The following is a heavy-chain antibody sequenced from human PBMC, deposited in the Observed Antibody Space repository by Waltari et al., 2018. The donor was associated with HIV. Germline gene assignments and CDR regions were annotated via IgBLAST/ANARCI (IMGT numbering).Heavy chain of an antibody. CDR2: IYHSGIT. D-gene: IGHD6-13*01. J-gene: IGHJ4*02. CDR1: GGSISSSNW. CDR3: ARVPRGAAAGLYHFDY. Sequence: QVQLQESGPGLVKPSGTLSLTCAVSGGSISSSNWWSWVRKPPGKGLELIGDIYHSGITNYNPSLKCRVTISVDKSKNQFSLKLSSGTAADTAVYSCARVPRGAAAGLYHFDYWVQGTLLTFSS. V-gene: IGHV4-4*02.